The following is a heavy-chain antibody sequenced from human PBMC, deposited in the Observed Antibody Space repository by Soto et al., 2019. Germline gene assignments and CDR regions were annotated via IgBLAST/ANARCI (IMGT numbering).Heavy chain of an antibody. CDR2: IYPGDSET. Sequence: GEYLTLSCTVSGYPVTHYCIGCVRPLPGKGLEWMGIIYPGDSETRYSPSFQGQVTMSAAKSISTAYLQWSSLKASDSAIYYCARKYYYGAGTLDYWGQGTLVNVSS. CDR1: GYPVTHYC. J-gene: IGHJ4*02. D-gene: IGHD3-10*01. V-gene: IGHV5-51*01. CDR3: ARKYYYGAGTLDY.